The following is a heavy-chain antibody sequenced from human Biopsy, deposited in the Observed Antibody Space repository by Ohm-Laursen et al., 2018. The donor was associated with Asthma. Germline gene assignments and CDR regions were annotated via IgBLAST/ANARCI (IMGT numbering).Heavy chain of an antibody. CDR1: GGTFSSYA. V-gene: IGHV1-69*13. CDR2: IIPIFGTA. J-gene: IGHJ6*02. CDR3: ARDPHNSYLASLRTKFNYYYYGMDV. Sequence: SVKISCKASGGTFSSYAISWVRQAPGQGLEWMGGIIPIFGTANYAQKFQGRVTITADESTSTAYMELSSLRSEDTAVYYCARDPHNSYLASLRTKFNYYYYGMDVWGQGTTVTVSS. D-gene: IGHD1-7*01.